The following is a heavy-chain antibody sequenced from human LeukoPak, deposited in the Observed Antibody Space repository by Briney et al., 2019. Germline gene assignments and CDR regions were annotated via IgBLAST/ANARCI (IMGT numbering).Heavy chain of an antibody. CDR2: IWYDGSNK. Sequence: PGRSLRLSCAASGFTFSSYGMHWVRQAPGKGLEWVAVIWYDGSNKYYADSVKGRFTISRDNSKNTLYLRMNSLRAEDTAAYYCARGYSSGSRWLDYWGQGTLVTVSS. D-gene: IGHD3-22*01. V-gene: IGHV3-33*01. CDR1: GFTFSSYG. J-gene: IGHJ4*02. CDR3: ARGYSSGSRWLDY.